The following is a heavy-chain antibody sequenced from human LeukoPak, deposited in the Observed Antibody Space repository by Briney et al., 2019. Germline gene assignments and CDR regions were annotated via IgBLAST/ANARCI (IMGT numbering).Heavy chain of an antibody. V-gene: IGHV3-23*01. Sequence: GASLRLSCAASGFTFRGYAMCWVRQAPGKGPEWVSGITESGDITYYADSVQGRFIISRDNSKNTLSLQMNSLRVEDTATYYCAKYCSGVTCSGYWGQGTVVTVSS. J-gene: IGHJ4*02. CDR3: AKYCSGVTCSGY. CDR2: ITESGDIT. CDR1: GFTFRGYA. D-gene: IGHD2-15*01.